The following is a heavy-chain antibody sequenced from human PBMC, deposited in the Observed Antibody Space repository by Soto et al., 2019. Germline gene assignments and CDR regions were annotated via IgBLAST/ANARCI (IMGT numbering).Heavy chain of an antibody. D-gene: IGHD6-19*01. J-gene: IGHJ5*02. V-gene: IGHV4-59*01. CDR2: IYYSGST. Sequence: PSETRSLTCTLSAGSISSYYWSWIRQPPGQGLEWIGYIYYSGSTNYNPSLKSRVTISVDTSKNQFSLKLSSVTAADRAVYYCAREKVSEQWLVRWFDPWGQGTLVTVSS. CDR3: AREKVSEQWLVRWFDP. CDR1: AGSISSYY.